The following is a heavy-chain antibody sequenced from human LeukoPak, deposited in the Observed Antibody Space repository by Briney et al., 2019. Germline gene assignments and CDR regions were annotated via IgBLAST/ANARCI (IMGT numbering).Heavy chain of an antibody. J-gene: IGHJ4*02. Sequence: PSGTLSLTCTVSDEVIASNNWWSWVRQSPGKGLEWIGEIFHSGTTRYKASLESRVTMLLDKSKNQFSLKLSSVTAADTAVYYCARLSLAGGRAGGDYFDYWGQGTLVTVSS. V-gene: IGHV4-4*02. CDR1: DEVIASNNW. CDR2: IFHSGTT. D-gene: IGHD2-15*01. CDR3: ARLSLAGGRAGGDYFDY.